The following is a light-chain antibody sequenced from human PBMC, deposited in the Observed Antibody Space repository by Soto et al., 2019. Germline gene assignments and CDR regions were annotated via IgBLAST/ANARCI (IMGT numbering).Light chain of an antibody. J-gene: IGKJ4*01. CDR1: QSVLFSSNNKNY. V-gene: IGKV4-1*01. Sequence: DIVMTQSPDSLAVSLGERATINCKSSQSVLFSSNNKNYLAWYQQKSGQPPKLLIYWASTRESGVPDRFSGIGSATDIALTISSLQAEDVPVYYCQQYYTTPLTFGGGTKVQIK. CDR3: QQYYTTPLT. CDR2: WAS.